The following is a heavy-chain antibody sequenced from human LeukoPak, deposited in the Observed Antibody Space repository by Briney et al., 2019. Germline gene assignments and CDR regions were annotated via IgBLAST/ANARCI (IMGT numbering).Heavy chain of an antibody. V-gene: IGHV1-18*01. CDR1: GYTFTSYG. Sequence: GASVTVSCTASGYTFTSYGISWVRQAPGQGLEWMGWISAYNGNTNYAQKLQGRVTMTTDTSTSTAYMELRSLRSDDTAVYYCARDDTDIVVVPALRYYGMDVWGQGTTVTVSS. J-gene: IGHJ6*02. D-gene: IGHD2-2*01. CDR3: ARDDTDIVVVPALRYYGMDV. CDR2: ISAYNGNT.